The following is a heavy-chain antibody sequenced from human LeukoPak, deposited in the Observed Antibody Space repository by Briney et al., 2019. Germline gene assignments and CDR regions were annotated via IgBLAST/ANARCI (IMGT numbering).Heavy chain of an antibody. Sequence: SETLSLTCTVSGGSISSSSYYWGWIRQPPGKGLEWIGSFYYSGTTYYNPSLKSRVTISVDSSKNQFSLKLSSVTAADTAVYYCARHEGDYSNYLPNWFDPWGQGTLVTVSS. D-gene: IGHD4-11*01. CDR3: ARHEGDYSNYLPNWFDP. CDR1: GGSISSSSYY. CDR2: FYYSGTT. V-gene: IGHV4-39*01. J-gene: IGHJ5*02.